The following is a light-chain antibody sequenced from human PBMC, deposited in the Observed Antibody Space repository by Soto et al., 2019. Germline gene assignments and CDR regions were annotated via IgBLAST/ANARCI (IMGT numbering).Light chain of an antibody. CDR2: KAS. J-gene: IGKJ1*01. CDR1: QSINSW. Sequence: DIQMTQSPSTLSASVGDRVTITCRASQSINSWLAWYQQKPGKAPKLLIYKASSLESGVPSRFSGSESGTEFTLTINSLQPDDFATYYCQQYNSYPWTFGQGTKVEIK. V-gene: IGKV1-5*03. CDR3: QQYNSYPWT.